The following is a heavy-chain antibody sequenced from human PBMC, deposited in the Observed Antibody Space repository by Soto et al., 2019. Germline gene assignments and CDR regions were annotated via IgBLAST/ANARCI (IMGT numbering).Heavy chain of an antibody. CDR1: GYSFTSYW. CDR2: IYPGDSET. CDR3: ARHSGSYYDF. J-gene: IGHJ4*02. V-gene: IGHV5-51*01. D-gene: IGHD1-26*01. Sequence: PGESLKISCKGSGYSFTSYWIAWVRQMPGKGLEWMGVIYPGDSETKYRPSFQGQVTFSADKSISTAYLQWSSLKASDTATYYCARHSGSYYDFRGQGTLVTVSS.